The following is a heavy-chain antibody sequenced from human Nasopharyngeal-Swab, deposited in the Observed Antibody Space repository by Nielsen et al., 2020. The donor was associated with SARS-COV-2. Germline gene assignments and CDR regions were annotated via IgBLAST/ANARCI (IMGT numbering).Heavy chain of an antibody. CDR1: GFTFTSYS. Sequence: GESLKISCAASGFTFTSYSMNWVRQAPGKGLEWVSSISSSSRYIYYADSVKGRFTISRDNAKNSLYLQMNSLRAEDTAVYYCARDRSNWGSYYYYYGMDVWGQGTTVTVSS. D-gene: IGHD7-27*01. CDR3: ARDRSNWGSYYYYYGMDV. CDR2: ISSSSRYI. J-gene: IGHJ6*02. V-gene: IGHV3-21*01.